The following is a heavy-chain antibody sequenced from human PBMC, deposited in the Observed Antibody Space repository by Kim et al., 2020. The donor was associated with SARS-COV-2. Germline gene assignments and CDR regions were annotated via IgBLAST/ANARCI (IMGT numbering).Heavy chain of an antibody. Sequence: TSYADSVKGRFTISRDNAKNTLYLQMNSLRAEDTAVYYCARAHIIRHFDLWGRGTLVTVSS. J-gene: IGHJ2*01. CDR2: T. D-gene: IGHD3-10*01. V-gene: IGHV3-74*01. CDR3: ARAHIIRHFDL.